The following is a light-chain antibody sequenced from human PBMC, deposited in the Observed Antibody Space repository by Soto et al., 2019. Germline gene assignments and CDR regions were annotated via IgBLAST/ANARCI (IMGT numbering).Light chain of an antibody. Sequence: DIQMTQSPSSLSASVGDRVTITCRASQSISSYLNWYQQKPGKAPNLLIYAASSLQSGVPSSFSGSGSGTDFILTISSLRPEDFATYYCQQSYSTPRTFGQGTKVDIK. J-gene: IGKJ1*01. CDR2: AAS. CDR1: QSISSY. CDR3: QQSYSTPRT. V-gene: IGKV1-39*01.